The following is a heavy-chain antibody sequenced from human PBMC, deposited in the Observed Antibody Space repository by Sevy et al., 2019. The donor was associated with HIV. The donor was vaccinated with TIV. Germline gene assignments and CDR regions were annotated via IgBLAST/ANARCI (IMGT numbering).Heavy chain of an antibody. Sequence: GGSLRLSCVASRLTFSNYWMGWVRQAPGKGLEWVGNIRQDGGEKSYVDSVKGRFTISTDNAKNSLFLEMNSLRTDDTAVYYCTTGPVGATTTYWGQGTLVTVSS. J-gene: IGHJ4*02. D-gene: IGHD1-26*01. CDR3: TTGPVGATTTY. CDR2: IRQDGGEK. V-gene: IGHV3-7*01. CDR1: RLTFSNYW.